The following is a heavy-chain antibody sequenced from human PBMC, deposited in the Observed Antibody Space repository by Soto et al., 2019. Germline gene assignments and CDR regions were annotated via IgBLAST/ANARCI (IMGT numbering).Heavy chain of an antibody. J-gene: IGHJ3*02. D-gene: IGHD3-22*01. CDR3: AKDHYYDSSGYSKMGSFHI. Sequence: EVQLLESGGGLVQPGGSLRLSCAASGFTFSSYAMSWVRQAPRKGLAWVSAISGSGGGTSYADSVKGRFTISRDNSKNTLYRQMNSLRAEDTAVYYCAKDHYYDSSGYSKMGSFHIWGQGTMVTVSS. V-gene: IGHV3-23*01. CDR1: GFTFSSYA. CDR2: ISGSGGGT.